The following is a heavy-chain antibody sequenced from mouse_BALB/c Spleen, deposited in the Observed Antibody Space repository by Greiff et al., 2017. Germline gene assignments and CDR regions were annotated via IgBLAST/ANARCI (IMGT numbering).Heavy chain of an antibody. Sequence: EVKVEESGGGLVQPGGSLRLSCATSGFTFTDYYMSWVRQPPGKALEWLGFIRNKANGYTTEYSASVKGRFTISRDNSQSILYLQMNTLRAEDSATYYCARDFPHYYGSSYDWGQGTTLTVSS. V-gene: IGHV7-3*02. CDR1: GFTFTDYY. CDR2: IRNKANGYTT. CDR3: ARDFPHYYGSSYD. J-gene: IGHJ2*01. D-gene: IGHD1-1*01.